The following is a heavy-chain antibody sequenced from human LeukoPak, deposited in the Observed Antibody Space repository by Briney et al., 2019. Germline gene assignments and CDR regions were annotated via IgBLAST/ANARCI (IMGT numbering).Heavy chain of an antibody. CDR1: GFTFSSYG. J-gene: IGHJ3*02. V-gene: IGHV3-30*02. CDR3: ARDRYDILKGDAFDI. Sequence: GGSLRLSCAASGFTFSSYGMHWVRQAPGKGLEWVAFIRYDGSNKYYADSVKGRFTISRDNSKNTLYLQMNSLKAEDTAVYYCARDRYDILKGDAFDIWGQGTMVTVSS. CDR2: IRYDGSNK. D-gene: IGHD3-9*01.